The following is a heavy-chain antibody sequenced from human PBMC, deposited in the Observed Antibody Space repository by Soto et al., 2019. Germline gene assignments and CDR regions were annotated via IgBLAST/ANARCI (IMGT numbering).Heavy chain of an antibody. D-gene: IGHD6-13*01. J-gene: IGHJ4*02. CDR3: TTDLLGGYSSSWYLIPVRRTHDY. CDR1: GFTFSNAW. CDR2: IKSKTDGGTT. Sequence: PGGSLRLSCAASGFTFSNAWMSWVRQAPGKGLEWVGRIKSKTDGGTTDYAAPVKGRFTISRDDSKNTLYLQMNSLKTEDTAVYYCTTDLLGGYSSSWYLIPVRRTHDYWGQGTLVTVSS. V-gene: IGHV3-15*01.